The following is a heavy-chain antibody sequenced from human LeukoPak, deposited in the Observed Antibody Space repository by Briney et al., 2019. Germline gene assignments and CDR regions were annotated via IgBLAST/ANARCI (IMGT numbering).Heavy chain of an antibody. CDR3: AREGYEASGYEA. V-gene: IGHV1-8*01. J-gene: IGHJ5*02. CDR1: GYTFTSYD. CDR2: MNPNSGNT. Sequence: GASVKVYCKASGYTFTSYDINWVRQAIGQGLEWMGWMNPNSGNTGYAQKFQGRVTLTRNTSISTAYMELSSLRSEDTAVYYCAREGYEASGYEAWGQGTLVTVSS. D-gene: IGHD5-12*01.